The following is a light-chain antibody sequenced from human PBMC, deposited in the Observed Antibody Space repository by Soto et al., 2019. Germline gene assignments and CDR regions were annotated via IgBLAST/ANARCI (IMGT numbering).Light chain of an antibody. V-gene: IGKV3-20*01. J-gene: IGKJ4*01. CDR3: QQYGSVPLT. Sequence: EIVLTQSPGTLSLSPGERATLSCRASESVSTNYLAWYQQKPGQAPRLLISGASSRATGITDRFSGSGSGAEFTLTINRLEPEDFAVYYCQQYGSVPLTFGGGTKVEIK. CDR2: GAS. CDR1: ESVSTNY.